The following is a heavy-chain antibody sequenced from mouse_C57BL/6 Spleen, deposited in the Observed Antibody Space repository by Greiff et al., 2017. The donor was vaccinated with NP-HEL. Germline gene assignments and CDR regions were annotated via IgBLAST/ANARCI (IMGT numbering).Heavy chain of an antibody. V-gene: IGHV1-52*01. CDR3: ARSPATVVATEGFDD. CDR1: GYTFTSYW. Sequence: VQLQQPGAELVRPGSSVKLSCKASGYTFTSYWMHWVKQRPIQGLEWIGNIDPSDSETHYNQKFKDKATLTVDKSSSTAYMQLSSLTSEDSAVYYCARSPATVVATEGFDDWGQGTTLTVSS. J-gene: IGHJ2*01. D-gene: IGHD1-1*01. CDR2: IDPSDSET.